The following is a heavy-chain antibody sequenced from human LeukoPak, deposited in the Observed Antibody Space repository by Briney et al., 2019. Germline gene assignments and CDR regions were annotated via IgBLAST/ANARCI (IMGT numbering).Heavy chain of an antibody. V-gene: IGHV3-66*01. CDR1: GFTVSSNY. D-gene: IGHD3-22*01. Sequence: PGGSLRLSCAASGFTVSSNYMSWVRQAPGEGLEWVSVIYSGGSTYYADSVKGRFTMSRDNSKNTLYLQMNSLRAEDPAVYYCARDSRYYYDSSGVRGPDDFDIWGQGTMVTVSS. J-gene: IGHJ3*02. CDR3: ARDSRYYYDSSGVRGPDDFDI. CDR2: IYSGGST.